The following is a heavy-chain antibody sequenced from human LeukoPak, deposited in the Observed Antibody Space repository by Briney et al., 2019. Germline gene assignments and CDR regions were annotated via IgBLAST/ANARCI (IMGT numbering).Heavy chain of an antibody. V-gene: IGHV1-3*01. Sequence: ASVKVSCKASGYTFTSYAMHWVRQAPGQRLEWMGWINAGNGNTKYSQEFQGRVTITRDTSASTAYMELSSLRSDDTAVYYCAREERYCRGATCQTNWFDPWGQGTLVTVSS. J-gene: IGHJ5*02. CDR1: GYTFTSYA. CDR3: AREERYCRGATCQTNWFDP. D-gene: IGHD2-15*01. CDR2: INAGNGNT.